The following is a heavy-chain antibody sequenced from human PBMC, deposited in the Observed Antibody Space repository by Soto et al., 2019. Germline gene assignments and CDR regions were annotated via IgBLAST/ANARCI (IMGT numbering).Heavy chain of an antibody. D-gene: IGHD4-17*01. V-gene: IGHV3-9*01. Sequence: GGSLRLSCAASGFTFDDYAMHWVRQAPGKGLEWVSGISWNSGSIGYADSVKGRFTISRDNAKNSLYLQMNSLRAEDTALYYCAKARAPYGDYTFDYWGQGTLVTVSS. CDR2: ISWNSGSI. CDR1: GFTFDDYA. J-gene: IGHJ4*02. CDR3: AKARAPYGDYTFDY.